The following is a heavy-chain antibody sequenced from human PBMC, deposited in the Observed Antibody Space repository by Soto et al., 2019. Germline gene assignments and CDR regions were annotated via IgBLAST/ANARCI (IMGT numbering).Heavy chain of an antibody. D-gene: IGHD2-8*01. CDR1: GDSIGNFY. V-gene: IGHV4-4*07. CDR2: LSASGRT. J-gene: IGHJ2*01. Sequence: TLSLTCAISGDSIGNFYWSWIRQPAGKGLESLGRLSASGRTNYSPSLQSRVTMSLDRSKNRFSLRLTSVSAADTAVYFCARGMGRYFDLWGRGTLVTVSS. CDR3: ARGMGRYFDL.